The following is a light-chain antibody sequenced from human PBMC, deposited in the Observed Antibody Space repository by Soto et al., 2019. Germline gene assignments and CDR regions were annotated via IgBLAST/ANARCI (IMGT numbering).Light chain of an antibody. CDR2: DDT. CDR1: SSNIGAYYA. V-gene: IGLV1-40*01. Sequence: QSVLTQPPSVSGAPGQRVIISCTGSSSNIGAYYAVHWYQHLPGTAPKLLITDDTSRPSGVPDRFSGSKSGASASLAITGVQAEDEADYYCQSYDSRLSGSVFGTGTKVTVL. CDR3: QSYDSRLSGSV. J-gene: IGLJ1*01.